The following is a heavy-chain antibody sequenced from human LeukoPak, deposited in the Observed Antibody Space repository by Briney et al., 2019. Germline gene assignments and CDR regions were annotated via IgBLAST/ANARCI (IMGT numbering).Heavy chain of an antibody. CDR3: AKDRGVTRYYFDY. D-gene: IGHD2-21*02. V-gene: IGHV3-23*01. J-gene: IGHJ4*02. CDR2: ISGSGGST. Sequence: GGSLRLSCAASGFTFSSYGMSWVRQAPGKGLEWVSAISGSGGSTYYADSVKGRFTISRDNSKNTLYLQMNSLRAEDTAVYYCAKDRGVTRYYFDYWGQGTLVTVSS. CDR1: GFTFSSYG.